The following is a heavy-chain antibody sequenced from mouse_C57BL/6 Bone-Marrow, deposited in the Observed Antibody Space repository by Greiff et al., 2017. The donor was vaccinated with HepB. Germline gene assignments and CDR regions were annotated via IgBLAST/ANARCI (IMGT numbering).Heavy chain of an antibody. CDR3: ARSYGYDGASWFAY. CDR2: IYIGNGYT. CDR1: GYTFTSYG. Sequence: EVKLVESGAELVRPGSSVKMSCKTSGYTFTSYGINWVKQRPGQGLEWIGYIYIGNGYTEYNEKFKGKATLTSDTSSSTAYMQLSSLTSEDSAIYFCARSYGYDGASWFAYWGQGTLVTVSA. J-gene: IGHJ3*01. V-gene: IGHV1-58*01. D-gene: IGHD2-2*01.